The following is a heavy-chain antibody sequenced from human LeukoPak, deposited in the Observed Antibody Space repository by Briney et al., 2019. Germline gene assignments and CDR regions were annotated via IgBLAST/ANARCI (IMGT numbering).Heavy chain of an antibody. J-gene: IGHJ4*02. CDR3: ARGRYYDFWSGYYTGVFYYFDY. V-gene: IGHV4-34*01. Sequence: SETLSLTCAVYGGSFSGYYWSWIRQPPGKGLEWIGEINNSGSTNYNPSLKSRVTISVDTSKNQFSLKLSSVTAADTAVYYCARGRYYDFWSGYYTGVFYYFDYWGQGTLVTVSS. D-gene: IGHD3-3*01. CDR2: INNSGST. CDR1: GGSFSGYY.